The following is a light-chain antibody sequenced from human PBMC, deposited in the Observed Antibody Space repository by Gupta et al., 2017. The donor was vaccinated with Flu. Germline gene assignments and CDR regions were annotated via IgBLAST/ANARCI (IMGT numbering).Light chain of an antibody. J-gene: IGKJ3*01. V-gene: IGKV3-15*01. CDR2: GAS. CDR1: GSISTN. CDR3: HLYNTWPPST. Sequence: ATLSVSPGERATLSCRAIGSISTNIAWYQQKPRQAPRLLIYGASTRATGITARFSGSGSGTDFTLTISSRQSDDFAVYYCHLYNTWPPSTFGHGTRVDVK.